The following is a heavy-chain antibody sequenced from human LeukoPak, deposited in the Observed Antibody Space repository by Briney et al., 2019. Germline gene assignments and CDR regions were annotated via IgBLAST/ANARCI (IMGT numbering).Heavy chain of an antibody. CDR3: ARQNNWNYVPTDWFDP. Sequence: ASVKVSCKASGYTFTGYYMHWVRQAPGQGLEWMGWINPNSGGTNYAQKFQGRVTMTRDTSISTAYMELSRLRSDDTAVYYCARQNNWNYVPTDWFDPWGQGTLVTVSS. CDR2: INPNSGGT. J-gene: IGHJ5*02. V-gene: IGHV1-2*02. D-gene: IGHD1-7*01. CDR1: GYTFTGYY.